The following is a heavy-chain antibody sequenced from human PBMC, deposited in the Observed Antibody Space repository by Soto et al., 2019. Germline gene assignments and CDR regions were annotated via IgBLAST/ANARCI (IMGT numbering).Heavy chain of an antibody. D-gene: IGHD3-16*01. CDR3: AKEVYVRAGPWYFQH. CDR1: EFSFSDYG. CDR2: IGHDGSIQ. V-gene: IGHV3-30*18. J-gene: IGHJ1*01. Sequence: QVQLVESGGAVVQPGGSLRLSCAASEFSFSDYGMHWVRQAPGKGPEWLGVIGHDGSIQYYRDSVKGRFTISRDNSRNTLYLQMNGLRAEDTATYYCAKEVYVRAGPWYFQHGGQGTLVIVSS.